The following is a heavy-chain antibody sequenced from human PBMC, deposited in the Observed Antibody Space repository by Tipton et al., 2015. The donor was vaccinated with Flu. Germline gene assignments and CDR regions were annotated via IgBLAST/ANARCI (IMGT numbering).Heavy chain of an antibody. V-gene: IGHV3-48*03. CDR2: LTPSGTTR. J-gene: IGHJ4*02. D-gene: IGHD3-16*01. Sequence: QLVQSGGGLVQPGGSLRLSCAASGFAFSSYEMNWVRQAPGKGLEWVSYLTPSGTTRYYADFVKGRFTISRDNAKNSLYLQMNSLRVEDTAVYYCARGFIRLCDYWGQGTLVTVSS. CDR3: ARGFIRLCDY. CDR1: GFAFSSYE.